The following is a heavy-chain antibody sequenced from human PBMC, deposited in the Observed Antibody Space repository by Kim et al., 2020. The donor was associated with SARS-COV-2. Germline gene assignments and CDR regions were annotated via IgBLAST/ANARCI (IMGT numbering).Heavy chain of an antibody. D-gene: IGHD3-9*01. Sequence: GGSLRLSCAASGFTFSSYAMHWVRQAPGKGLEWVAVISYDGSNKYYADSVKGRFTISRDNSKNTLYLQMNSLRAEDTAVYYCARGALDYDILTGYYTGGNYYYYYGMDVWCQGTTVTVSS. CDR2: ISYDGSNK. CDR3: ARGALDYDILTGYYTGGNYYYYYGMDV. J-gene: IGHJ6*02. V-gene: IGHV3-30-3*01. CDR1: GFTFSSYA.